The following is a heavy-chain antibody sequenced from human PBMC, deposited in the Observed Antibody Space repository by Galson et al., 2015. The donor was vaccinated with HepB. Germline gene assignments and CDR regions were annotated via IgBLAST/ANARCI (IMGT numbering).Heavy chain of an antibody. CDR3: ARGACSTNNCFPFDH. D-gene: IGHD2-2*01. CDR2: ISGSAQST. J-gene: IGHJ4*02. V-gene: IGHV3-23*01. Sequence: GKGLEWVSSISGSAQSTDYADSVKGRFIISRDNSKNTVYLQINSLRVEDTAVYYCARGACSTNNCFPFDHWGQGNLVTVSS.